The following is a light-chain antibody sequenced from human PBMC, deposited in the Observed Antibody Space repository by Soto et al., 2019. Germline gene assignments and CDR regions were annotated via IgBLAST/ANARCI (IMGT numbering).Light chain of an antibody. J-gene: IGLJ3*02. Sequence: QSALTQPPSASGSPGQSVTISCTGTSSDVGGYNYVSWYQQYPGRAPKLMIYEVTKRPSGVPDRFSGSKSGNTASRTVSGFKAEDEADNSCTSYQPSTISNFLFGGGTKLTVL. CDR3: TSYQPSTISNFL. V-gene: IGLV2-8*01. CDR1: SSDVGGYNY. CDR2: EVT.